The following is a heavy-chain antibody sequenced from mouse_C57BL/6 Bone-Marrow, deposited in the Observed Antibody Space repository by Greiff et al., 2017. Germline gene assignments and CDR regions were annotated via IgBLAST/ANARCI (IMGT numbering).Heavy chain of an antibody. J-gene: IGHJ3*01. V-gene: IGHV1-59*01. CDR1: GYTFTSYW. D-gene: IGHD1-1*01. Sequence: QVQLQQPGAELVRPGTSVKLSCKASGYTFTSYWMHWVKQRPGQGLEWIGVIDPSDSYTNYNQKFKGKATLTVDTSSSTAYMQLSSLTSEDSAVYYCAREEFITTVIAPRFAYWGQGTLVTVSA. CDR2: IDPSDSYT. CDR3: AREEFITTVIAPRFAY.